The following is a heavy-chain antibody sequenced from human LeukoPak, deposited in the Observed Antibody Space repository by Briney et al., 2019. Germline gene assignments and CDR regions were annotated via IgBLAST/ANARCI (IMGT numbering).Heavy chain of an antibody. CDR2: ISSSGSTI. Sequence: GGSLRLSCAASGFTFSSYEMNWVRQAPGKGLEWVSYISSSGSTIYYADSVKGRFTISRDNAKNSLYLQMNSLRAEDTAVYYCARDPTPPYSADVWGKGTTVTVSS. J-gene: IGHJ6*04. CDR1: GFTFSSYE. V-gene: IGHV3-48*03. D-gene: IGHD6-13*01. CDR3: ARDPTPPYSADV.